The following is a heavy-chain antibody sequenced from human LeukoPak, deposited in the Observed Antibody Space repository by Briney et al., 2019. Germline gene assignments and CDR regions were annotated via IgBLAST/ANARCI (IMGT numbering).Heavy chain of an antibody. J-gene: IGHJ5*02. CDR2: IYYSGST. CDR1: GGSISSSSYY. CDR3: ARPRSDGFGEHYGPYNWFDP. D-gene: IGHD3-10*01. Sequence: SETLSLTCTVSGGSISSSSYYWGWIRQPPGKGLEWIGSIYYSGSTYYNPSLKSRVTISVDTSKNQFSLKLSSVTAADTAVYYCARPRSDGFGEHYGPYNWFDPWGQGTLVTVSS. V-gene: IGHV4-39*01.